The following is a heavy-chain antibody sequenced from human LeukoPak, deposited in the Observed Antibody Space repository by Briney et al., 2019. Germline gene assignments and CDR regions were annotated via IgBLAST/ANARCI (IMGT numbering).Heavy chain of an antibody. CDR1: GGTFSSYA. Sequence: GASVKVSCKASGGTFSSYAMSWVRQAPGQGLEWMGGIIPIFGTANYAQKFQGRVTITADESTSTAYMELSSLRSEDTAVYYCTLVVITNTRLYWGQGTLVTVSS. CDR3: TLVVITNTRLY. CDR2: IIPIFGTA. V-gene: IGHV1-69*13. J-gene: IGHJ4*02. D-gene: IGHD3-22*01.